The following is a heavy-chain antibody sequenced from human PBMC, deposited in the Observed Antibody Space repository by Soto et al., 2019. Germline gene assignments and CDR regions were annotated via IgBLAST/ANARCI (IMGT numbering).Heavy chain of an antibody. J-gene: IGHJ1*01. V-gene: IGHV1-46*01. Sequence: ASLKVSCKASGYTFTSYYMHWVRHAPGQGFELMGIINPSSVRTSLARKFHGRVTVDSDSYTCKGSMELSSLRSDDTDEYYCARTSTSSEELPIEHWGPRTLVAASA. CDR3: ARTSTSSEELPIEH. CDR1: GYTFTSYY. CDR2: INPSSVRT. D-gene: IGHD6-6*01.